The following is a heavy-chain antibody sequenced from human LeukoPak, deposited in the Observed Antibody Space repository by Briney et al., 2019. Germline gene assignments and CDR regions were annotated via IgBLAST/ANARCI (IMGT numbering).Heavy chain of an antibody. CDR1: GFTFSSYS. J-gene: IGHJ4*02. CDR2: ISTGSSTM. V-gene: IGHV3-48*01. D-gene: IGHD5-24*01. Sequence: GGSLRLSCAASGFTFSSYSMSWVRQAPGKGLEWISYISTGSSTMYYADSVKGRFTISRDDARTSLSLQMNSLRAEDTAVYYCARWRWQQSEFDYWGQGTRVTVSS. CDR3: ARWRWQQSEFDY.